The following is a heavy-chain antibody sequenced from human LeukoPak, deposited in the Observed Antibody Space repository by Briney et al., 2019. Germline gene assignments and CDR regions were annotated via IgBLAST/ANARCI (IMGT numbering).Heavy chain of an antibody. J-gene: IGHJ6*02. V-gene: IGHV3-48*01. CDR1: GFTFSSYS. Sequence: GGSLRLPCAASGFTFSSYSMNWVRQAPGKGLEWVSYISSSSSTIYYADSVKGRFTISRDNAKNSLYLQMNSLRAEDTAVYYCAREDYYGSGPYYYYGMEVWGQGTTVTVSS. CDR3: AREDYYGSGPYYYYGMEV. CDR2: ISSSSSTI. D-gene: IGHD3-10*01.